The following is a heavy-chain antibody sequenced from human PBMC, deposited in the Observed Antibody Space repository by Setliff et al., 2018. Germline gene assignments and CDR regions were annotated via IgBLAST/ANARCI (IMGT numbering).Heavy chain of an antibody. Sequence: GASVKVSCKASGYTFTGYYMHWVRQAPGQGLEWMGWVNPNSEATNYAEKFQGRVTMTGDTSISTAYLELSSLRSDDTAVYYCATLHVDRNAFDIWGQGTMVTVSS. CDR3: ATLHVDRNAFDI. CDR1: GYTFTGYY. V-gene: IGHV1-2*02. J-gene: IGHJ3*02. D-gene: IGHD2-21*02. CDR2: VNPNSEAT.